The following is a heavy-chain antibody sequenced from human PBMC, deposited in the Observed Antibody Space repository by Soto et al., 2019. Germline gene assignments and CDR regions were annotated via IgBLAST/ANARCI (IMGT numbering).Heavy chain of an antibody. CDR2: IKQDGSEK. J-gene: IGHJ3*02. CDR3: ARDSDDSGYDWGAFDI. CDR1: GFTFSSYW. V-gene: IGHV3-7*01. Sequence: GGSLRLSCAASGFTFSSYWMSWVRQAPGKGLEWVANIKQDGSEKYYVDSVKGRFTISRDNAKNSLYLQMNSLRAEDTAVYYCARDSDDSGYDWGAFDIWGQGTMVTVSS. D-gene: IGHD5-12*01.